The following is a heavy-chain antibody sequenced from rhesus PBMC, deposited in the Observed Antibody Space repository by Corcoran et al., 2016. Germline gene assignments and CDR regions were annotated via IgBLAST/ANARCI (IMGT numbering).Heavy chain of an antibody. CDR1: GDSISNNY. CDR2: VSPSGST. D-gene: IGHD6S26*01. J-gene: IGHJ4*01. Sequence: QVQLQESGPGLVKPSETLSLTCAVYGDSISNNYWTWIRQSPGKGLEWIGRVSPSGSTDYNPSLRSRVTISRDASENHFSLNLSSVTAADTAVYYCTMSFGSGWSPRWGQGVLVTVSS. CDR3: TMSFGSGWSPR. V-gene: IGHV4-173*01.